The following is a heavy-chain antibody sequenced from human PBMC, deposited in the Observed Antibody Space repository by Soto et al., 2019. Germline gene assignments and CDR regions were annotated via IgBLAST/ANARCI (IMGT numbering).Heavy chain of an antibody. Sequence: SETLSLTCTFSGGSVSSGSYYWSWIRQPPGKGLEWIGYIYYSGSTNYNPSLKSRVTISVDTSKNQFSLKLSSVTAADTAVYYCARVGGSSSWYDLGIQYYFDYWGQGTLVTVSS. D-gene: IGHD6-13*01. CDR3: ARVGGSSSWYDLGIQYYFDY. J-gene: IGHJ4*02. CDR1: GGSVSSGSYY. CDR2: IYYSGST. V-gene: IGHV4-61*01.